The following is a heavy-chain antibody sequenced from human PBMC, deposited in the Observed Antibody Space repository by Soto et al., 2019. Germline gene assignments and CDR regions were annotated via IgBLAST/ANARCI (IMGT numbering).Heavy chain of an antibody. Sequence: PSETLSLTCTVSGGSISSYYWSWIRQPPGKGLEWIGYIYYSGSTNYNPSLKSRVTISVDTSKNQFSLKLSSVTAADTAVYYCARSQLRYFDWLFDYWGQGTLVTVPQ. V-gene: IGHV4-59*01. CDR2: IYYSGST. CDR3: ARSQLRYFDWLFDY. J-gene: IGHJ4*02. CDR1: GGSISSYY. D-gene: IGHD3-9*01.